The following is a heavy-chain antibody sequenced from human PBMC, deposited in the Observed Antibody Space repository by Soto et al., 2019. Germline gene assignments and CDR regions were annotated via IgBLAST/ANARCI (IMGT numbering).Heavy chain of an antibody. CDR1: GFRFSSYG. CDR2: VWYDGSHT. D-gene: IGHD2-21*02. CDR3: ARVGPYCGGDCYTPRGMDV. J-gene: IGHJ6*02. V-gene: IGHV3-33*01. Sequence: QVQLVESGGGVVQPGRSLRLSCVASGFRFSSYGMHWVRQAPGKGLEWVALVWYDGSHTYYGDSVRGGFTISRDNYKSTMFQQMNSLRAEDTAAYYCARVGPYCGGDCYTPRGMDVWGQGTMVTVSS.